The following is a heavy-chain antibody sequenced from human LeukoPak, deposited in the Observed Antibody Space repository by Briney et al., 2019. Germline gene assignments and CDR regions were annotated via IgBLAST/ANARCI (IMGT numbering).Heavy chain of an antibody. Sequence: PGGSLRLSCAASGFSFSNYWMSWVRQAPGKGLEWVASISENGRAKPYVASVRGRFTISRDNTKNSLYLQMNSLRVEDTAVYYCTRETSSRYFDYWGQGTLVTVSS. CDR2: ISENGRAK. CDR1: GFSFSNYW. V-gene: IGHV3-7*03. CDR3: TRETSSRYFDY. J-gene: IGHJ4*02.